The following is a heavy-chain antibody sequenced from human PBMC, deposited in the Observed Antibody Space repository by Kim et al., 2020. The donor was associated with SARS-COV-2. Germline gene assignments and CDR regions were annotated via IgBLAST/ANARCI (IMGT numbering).Heavy chain of an antibody. V-gene: IGHV5-51*01. D-gene: IGHD5-18*01. CDR1: GYSFTSYW. CDR2: IYPGDSDT. CDR3: ARPLRPWIQPPSNDYYYYGMDV. Sequence: GESLKISCKGSGYSFTSYWIGWVRQMPGKGLEWMGIIYPGDSDTRYSPSFQGQVTISADKSISTAYLQWSSLKASDTAMYYCARPLRPWIQPPSNDYYYYGMDVWGQGTTVTVSS. J-gene: IGHJ6*02.